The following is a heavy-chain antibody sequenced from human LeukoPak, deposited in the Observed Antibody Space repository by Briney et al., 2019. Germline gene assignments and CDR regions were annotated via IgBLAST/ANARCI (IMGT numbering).Heavy chain of an antibody. CDR3: ARNMVRGVTAEKGAFDS. CDR1: GFTFSSYG. V-gene: IGHV3-30*03. J-gene: IGHJ4*02. Sequence: PGRSLRLSCAASGFTFSSYGMHWVRQAPGKGLEWVAVISYDGSNKYYADSVKGRFTISRDNSKNTLYLQMNSLRAEDTAVYYCARNMVRGVTAEKGAFDSWGQGTLVTVSS. CDR2: ISYDGSNK. D-gene: IGHD3-10*01.